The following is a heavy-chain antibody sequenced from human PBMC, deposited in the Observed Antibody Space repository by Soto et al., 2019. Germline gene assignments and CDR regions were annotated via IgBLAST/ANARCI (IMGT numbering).Heavy chain of an antibody. CDR2: ISWNRGSR. Sequence: GGSLRLSCAASGVTFSSYDMHWVRQAPGKGLEWVAAISWNRGSRGYADSVKGRFTISRDNAKNSLYLQMNSLRAEDMALYYCAKDKDENGNAFDIWGQGTMVTVSS. CDR1: GVTFSSYD. CDR3: AKDKDENGNAFDI. J-gene: IGHJ3*02. D-gene: IGHD1-1*01. V-gene: IGHV3-9*03.